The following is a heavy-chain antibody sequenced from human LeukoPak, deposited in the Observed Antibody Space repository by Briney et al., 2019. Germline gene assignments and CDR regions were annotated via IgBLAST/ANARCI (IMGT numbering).Heavy chain of an antibody. CDR3: AKVTRVGATGEAFDI. CDR1: GGSISSYY. J-gene: IGHJ3*02. D-gene: IGHD1-26*01. CDR2: IYYSGST. V-gene: IGHV4-59*01. Sequence: PSETLSLTCTVSGGSISSYYWSWIRQPPGKGLEWIGYIYYSGSTNYNPSLKSRVTISVDTSKSQFSLKLSSVTAAGTAVYYCAKVTRVGATGEAFDIWGQGTMVTVSS.